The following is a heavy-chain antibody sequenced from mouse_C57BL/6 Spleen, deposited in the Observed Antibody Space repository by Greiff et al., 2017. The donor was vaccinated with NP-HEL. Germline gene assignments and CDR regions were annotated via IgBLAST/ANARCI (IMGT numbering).Heavy chain of an antibody. CDR2: INPSSGYT. CDR3: ARDGTFAY. D-gene: IGHD2-3*01. J-gene: IGHJ3*01. Sequence: VQLQQSGAELARPGASVKMSCKASGYTFTSYTMHWVKQRPGKGLEWIGYINPSSGYTKSNQKFKDKATLTADKSSSAAYMQLSSLTSEDSAVYYCARDGTFAYWGQGTLVTVSA. CDR1: GYTFTSYT. V-gene: IGHV1-4*01.